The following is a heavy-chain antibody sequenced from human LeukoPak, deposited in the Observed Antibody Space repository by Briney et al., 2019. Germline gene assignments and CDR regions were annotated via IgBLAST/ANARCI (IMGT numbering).Heavy chain of an antibody. V-gene: IGHV3-74*01. CDR1: GFTFSGFW. CDR3: ARVFWETVNTGYYSDF. Sequence: GSLRLSCAASGFTFSGFWMHWVRQAPGKGLVWVSCISFDGSDATYADSVRGRFTISRDNANNALHLQMNSLRAEDTAVYYCARVFWETVNTGYYSDFWGQGTLVTVSS. CDR2: ISFDGSDA. D-gene: IGHD3-22*01. J-gene: IGHJ4*02.